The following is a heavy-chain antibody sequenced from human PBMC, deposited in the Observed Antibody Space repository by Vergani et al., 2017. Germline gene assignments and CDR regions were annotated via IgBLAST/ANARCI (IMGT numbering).Heavy chain of an antibody. J-gene: IGHJ6*03. Sequence: QVQLQESGPGLVKASQTLSLTCSVSGAYVGSGGYYWSWVRQRPGMGLDWIGYIYYSGTTYYNPSLESRLTISLDTAENHLSQKLTSVNAADTAVYYCAGHKDYFMDVWGKGGTVTVS. V-gene: IGHV4-31*03. CDR1: GAYVGSGGYY. CDR2: IYYSGTT. CDR3: AGHKDYFMDV.